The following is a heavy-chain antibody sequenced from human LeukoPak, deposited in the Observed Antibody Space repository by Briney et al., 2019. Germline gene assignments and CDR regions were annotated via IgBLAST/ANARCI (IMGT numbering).Heavy chain of an antibody. CDR2: INHSGST. D-gene: IGHD5-18*01. Sequence: SETLSLTCAVSGGSISSSNWWSWVRQPPGKGLEWIGEINHSGSTNYNPSLKSRVTISVDTSKNQFSLKLSSVTAADTAVYYCARGRSDTASDYWGQGTLVTVSS. V-gene: IGHV4-4*02. CDR1: GGSISSSNW. CDR3: ARGRSDTASDY. J-gene: IGHJ4*02.